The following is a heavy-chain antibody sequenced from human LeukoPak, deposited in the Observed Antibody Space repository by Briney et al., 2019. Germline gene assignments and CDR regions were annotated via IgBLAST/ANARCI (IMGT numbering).Heavy chain of an antibody. CDR1: GGSFSGYY. CDR3: ARVSTRLSDAFDI. V-gene: IGHV4-34*01. D-gene: IGHD2-2*01. Sequence: SETLSLTCAVYGGSFSGYYWSWIRQPPGKGLEWIGEINHSGSTNYNPSLKSRVTISVDTSKNQFSLKLSSVTAADTAVYYCARVSTRLSDAFDIWGQGTMVTVSS. CDR2: INHSGST. J-gene: IGHJ3*02.